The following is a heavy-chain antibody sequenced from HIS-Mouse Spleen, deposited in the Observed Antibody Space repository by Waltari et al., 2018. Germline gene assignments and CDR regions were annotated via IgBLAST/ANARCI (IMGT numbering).Heavy chain of an antibody. J-gene: IGHJ3*02. CDR3: ARGGDPNWNYAFDI. CDR1: GGSISSSSYY. D-gene: IGHD1-7*01. CDR2: IYYSGST. V-gene: IGHV4-39*07. Sequence: QLQLQESGPGLVKPSETLSLTCTVSGGSISSSSYYWGWIRRPPGKGLGWVGSIYYSGSTSYNPSLKRRVTRSVDKSKNQFSLKLSSVTAADTAVYYCARGGDPNWNYAFDIWGQGTMVTVSS.